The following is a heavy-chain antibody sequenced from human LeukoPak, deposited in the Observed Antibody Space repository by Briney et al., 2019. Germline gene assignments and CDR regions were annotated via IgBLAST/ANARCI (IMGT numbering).Heavy chain of an antibody. CDR2: ISGGSTDL. D-gene: IGHD3-22*01. CDR1: GFTLSNYA. J-gene: IGHJ4*02. V-gene: IGHV3-21*01. CDR3: ARRGYYDSSGYDY. Sequence: PGGSLRLSCAASGFTLSNYAMNWVRQAPGKGLEWVSSISGGSTDLYYADSVKGRFTISRDNAKNSLYLQINSLRAEDTAIYYCARRGYYDSSGYDYWGQGTLVTVSS.